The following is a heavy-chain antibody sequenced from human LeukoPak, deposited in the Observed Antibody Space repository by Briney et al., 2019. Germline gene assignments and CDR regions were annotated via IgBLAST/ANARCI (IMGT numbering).Heavy chain of an antibody. J-gene: IGHJ4*02. CDR1: GFTVSSNY. CDR2: IYSGGST. CDR3: ARAYDILTGLDY. Sequence: GGSLRLPCAAPGFTVSSNYMSWVRQAPGKGLEWVSVIYSGGSTYYADSVKGRFTISRDNSKNTLYLQMNSLRAEDTAVYYCARAYDILTGLDYWGQGTLVTVSS. V-gene: IGHV3-53*01. D-gene: IGHD3-9*01.